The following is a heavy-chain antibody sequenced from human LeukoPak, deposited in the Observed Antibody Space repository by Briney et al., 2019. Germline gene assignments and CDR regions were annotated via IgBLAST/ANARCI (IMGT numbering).Heavy chain of an antibody. CDR3: ARAPRNSSTMLDY. V-gene: IGHV1-46*01. Sequence: GASVKLSCKGSGYTFTSYWIQWVRQAPGQGVEWKGFINPDGDSTAYAHRCQGRVTMTRDTSTSTVYMDLSSLRSEDTAMYYCARAPRNSSTMLDYWGQGTLVTVSS. J-gene: IGHJ4*02. CDR2: INPDGDST. CDR1: GYTFTSYW. D-gene: IGHD6-13*01.